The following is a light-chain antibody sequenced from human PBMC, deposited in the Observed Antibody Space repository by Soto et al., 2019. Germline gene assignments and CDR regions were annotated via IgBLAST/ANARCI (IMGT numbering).Light chain of an antibody. Sequence: QLVLTQSPSISASLGASVKLTCTLSSGHSNYAIAWHQQQPEKGPRYLMKLNSDGSHSKGDVIPDRFSGSSSGAERYLTISSLQSEDEADYYCQTWGTGIHVFGGGTKLTVL. J-gene: IGLJ2*01. CDR3: QTWGTGIHV. V-gene: IGLV4-69*01. CDR2: LNSDGSH. CDR1: SGHSNYA.